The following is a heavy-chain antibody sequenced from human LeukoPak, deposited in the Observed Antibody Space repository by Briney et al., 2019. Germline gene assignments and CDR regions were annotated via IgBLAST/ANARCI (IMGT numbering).Heavy chain of an antibody. V-gene: IGHV3-23*01. CDR2: IRGSGGST. CDR1: GFTFSSYA. CDR3: AKDGYCSGGSCYKGDY. J-gene: IGHJ4*02. Sequence: GGSLRLSCAASGFTFSSYAMSWVRQAPGKGLEWVSAIRGSGGSTYYAHSVKGRFTISRDNSKNTLYLQMNSLRAEDTAVYYGAKDGYCSGGSCYKGDYWGQGTLVTVSS. D-gene: IGHD2-15*01.